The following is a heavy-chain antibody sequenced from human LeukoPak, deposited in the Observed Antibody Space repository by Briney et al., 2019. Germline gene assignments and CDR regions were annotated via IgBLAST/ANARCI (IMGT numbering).Heavy chain of an antibody. CDR2: IDPPSGVP. CDR3: ARSGFSTGFYLDF. J-gene: IGHJ4*02. V-gene: IGHV1-2*02. D-gene: IGHD6-19*01. Sequence: ASVKVSCKASGYTFTGQFIHWLRQAPGERLEWIGWIDPPSGVPHYAQKFQDTVTLTRDTSTGTAYMELHRLQSDDTAVYYCARSGFSTGFYLDFWGQGTLISVSS. CDR1: GYTFTGQF.